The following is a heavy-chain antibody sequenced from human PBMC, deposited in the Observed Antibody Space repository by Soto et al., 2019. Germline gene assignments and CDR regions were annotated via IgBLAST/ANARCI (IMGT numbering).Heavy chain of an antibody. V-gene: IGHV1-8*01. CDR1: GYTFTSYD. CDR2: MNPNSGNT. D-gene: IGHD6-13*01. CDR3: ARWGRTPAAGPNFYD. Sequence: QVQLVQSGAEVKKPGASVKVSCKTSGYTFTSYDINWVRQATGQGLEWMGWMNPNSGNTGYAQEFPGRVRMTRSSSISTAYMEMSSLRSDDSAVYYCARWGRTPAAGPNFYDWGQGTLVTVSS. J-gene: IGHJ4*02.